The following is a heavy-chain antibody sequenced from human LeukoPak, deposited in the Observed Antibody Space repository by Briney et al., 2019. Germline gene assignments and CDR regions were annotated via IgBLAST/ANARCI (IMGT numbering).Heavy chain of an antibody. CDR1: GGSISSYY. Sequence: PSETLSLTCTVSGGSISSYYWSWIRQPPGKGLEGIGYIYYSGSTNYNPYLKSRVTISVDTSKNQFSLKLSSVTAADTAVYYCARHVPNYGSGSFDYWGQGTLVTVSS. CDR2: IYYSGST. V-gene: IGHV4-59*08. J-gene: IGHJ4*02. D-gene: IGHD3-10*01. CDR3: ARHVPNYGSGSFDY.